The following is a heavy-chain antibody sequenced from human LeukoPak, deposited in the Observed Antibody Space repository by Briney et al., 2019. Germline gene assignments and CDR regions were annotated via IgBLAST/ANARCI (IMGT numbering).Heavy chain of an antibody. CDR1: GFTFSNYW. V-gene: IGHV3-74*01. CDR3: AGGPSGSAYGLFDY. D-gene: IGHD5-12*01. CDR2: INGDGSSI. J-gene: IGHJ4*02. Sequence: GGSLRLSCAGSGFTFSNYWMHWVRQAPGKGLVWVSRINGDGSSISYADSVKGRFTISRDNAKNTLYLQINSLRAEDTAVFYCAGGPSGSAYGLFDYWGQGTLVTVSS.